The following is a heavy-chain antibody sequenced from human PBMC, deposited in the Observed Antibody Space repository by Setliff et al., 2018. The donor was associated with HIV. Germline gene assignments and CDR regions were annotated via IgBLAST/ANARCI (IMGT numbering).Heavy chain of an antibody. D-gene: IGHD6-19*01. CDR3: ARGVRDNSGWSSYYFDY. CDR2: INPSGGST. CDR1: GYTFTSYY. J-gene: IGHJ4*02. V-gene: IGHV1-46*01. Sequence: ASVKVSCKASGYTFTSYYMHWVRQAPGQGLEWMGIINPSGGSTIYAQKFQGRVTMTRDTSTSTVYMELSSLRSEDTAVYYCARGVRDNSGWSSYYFDYWGQGTLVTVSS.